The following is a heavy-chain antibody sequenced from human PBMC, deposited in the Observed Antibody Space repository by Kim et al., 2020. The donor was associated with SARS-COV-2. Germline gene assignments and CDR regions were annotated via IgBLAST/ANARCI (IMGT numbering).Heavy chain of an antibody. CDR1: GGSISSSSYY. J-gene: IGHJ4*02. CDR2: IYYSGST. Sequence: SETLSLTCTVSGGSISSSSYYWGWLRQPPGKGLEWIGSIYYSGSTYYNPSLKRRVTISVDTSKNQYSLKLSSVTAADTAVYYCARLGPYGEYFDYWGQGTLVTVSS. V-gene: IGHV4-39*01. D-gene: IGHD4-17*01. CDR3: ARLGPYGEYFDY.